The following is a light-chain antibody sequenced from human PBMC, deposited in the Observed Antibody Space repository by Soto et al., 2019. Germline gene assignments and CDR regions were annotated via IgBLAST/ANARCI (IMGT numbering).Light chain of an antibody. CDR1: QIRLYNNTYNY. CDR2: FGS. J-gene: IGKJ5*01. V-gene: IGKV2-28*01. Sequence: EIVLTQTPPSLSVSPGQPAAISCKSSQIRLYNNTYNYLDWYVQKPGQSPQLLIYFGSNRAPGVPDRFSGSGSGTDFTLKINRVEAEDVGTYYCMQALQSLTFGQGTRLEI. CDR3: MQALQSLT.